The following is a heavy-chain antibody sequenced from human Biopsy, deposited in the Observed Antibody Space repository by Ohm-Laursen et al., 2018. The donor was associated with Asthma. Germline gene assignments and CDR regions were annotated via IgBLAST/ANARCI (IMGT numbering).Heavy chain of an antibody. CDR1: RGPFRGYV. D-gene: IGHD2-8*01. V-gene: IGHV4-34*04. CDR3: ASGPQWSGLDI. CDR2: IPKSGAT. J-gene: IGHJ6*02. Sequence: PSQTLSLTCALNRGPFRGYVWAWIRQPPGKGLEWIGEIPKSGATTVNPSLKSRATISMDPSKSQLYLSLRALTAADTAVYYCASGPQWSGLDIWGQGTTVTVSS.